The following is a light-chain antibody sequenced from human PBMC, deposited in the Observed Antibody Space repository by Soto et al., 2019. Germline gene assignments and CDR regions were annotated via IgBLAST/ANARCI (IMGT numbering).Light chain of an antibody. CDR1: QSVSNK. V-gene: IGKV3D-15*01. CDR2: SAS. J-gene: IGKJ4*01. Sequence: EIVMTQSPATLSVSPGERATLSCRARQSVSNKLAWYQQKRGQAPRLLIHSASTRATGIPARFGGSGSGTEFTLTISSLQSEDFAVYYCQQYYNWLTFGGGTKVEI. CDR3: QQYYNWLT.